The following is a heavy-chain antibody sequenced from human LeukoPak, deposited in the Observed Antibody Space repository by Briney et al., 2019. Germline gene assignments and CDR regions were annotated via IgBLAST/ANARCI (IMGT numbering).Heavy chain of an antibody. V-gene: IGHV3-53*01. J-gene: IGHJ4*02. D-gene: IGHD5-24*01. CDR1: GFTFSSYE. CDR3: ARVQRDGYNRGFDY. Sequence: GGSLRLSCAASGFTFSSYEMNWVRQAPGKGLEWVSLIYSGGSTYYADSVKGRFTISRDNSKSTLYLQMNSLRAEDTAVYYCARVQRDGYNRGFDYWGQGTLVTVSS. CDR2: IYSGGST.